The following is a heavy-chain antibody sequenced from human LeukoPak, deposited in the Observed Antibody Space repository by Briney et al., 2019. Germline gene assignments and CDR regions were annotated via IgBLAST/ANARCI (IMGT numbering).Heavy chain of an antibody. CDR3: ARDFSGGGYDLGLGY. D-gene: IGHD5-12*01. Sequence: SVKVSCKASGGTFSSYAISWVRQAPGQGLEWMGGIIPIFGTANYAQKFQGRVTITADESTSTAYMELSSLRSEDTAVYYCARDFSGGGYDLGLGYWGQGTLVTVSS. V-gene: IGHV1-69*01. CDR1: GGTFSSYA. CDR2: IIPIFGTA. J-gene: IGHJ4*02.